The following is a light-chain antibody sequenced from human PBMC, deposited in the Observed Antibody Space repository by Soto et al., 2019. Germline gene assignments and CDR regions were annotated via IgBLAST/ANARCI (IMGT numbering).Light chain of an antibody. CDR1: QEISNY. Sequence: DIQMIQSPSSLSASVGDRVTITCQASQEISNYLNWYQQKPGKAPKLLIYDASNLERGVPSRFSGRGSGTVFTFTIISLQPEDFATYYCQQYDHLPRTFGRGTKVEIK. CDR2: DAS. V-gene: IGKV1-33*01. CDR3: QQYDHLPRT. J-gene: IGKJ1*01.